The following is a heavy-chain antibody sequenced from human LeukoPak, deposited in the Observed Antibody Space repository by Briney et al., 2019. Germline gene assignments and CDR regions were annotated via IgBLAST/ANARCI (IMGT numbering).Heavy chain of an antibody. Sequence: ASVKVSCKVSGYTLTELSMHWVRQAPGKGLEWMGGFDPEDGETIYAQKFQGRVTMTEDTSTDTAYMELSSLGSEDTAVYYCARDTGSSSGWDPHFDYWGQGTLVTVSS. D-gene: IGHD6-19*01. CDR3: ARDTGSSSGWDPHFDY. V-gene: IGHV1-24*01. CDR2: FDPEDGET. CDR1: GYTLTELS. J-gene: IGHJ4*02.